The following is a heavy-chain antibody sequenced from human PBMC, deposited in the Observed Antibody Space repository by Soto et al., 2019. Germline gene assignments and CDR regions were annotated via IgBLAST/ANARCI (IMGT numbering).Heavy chain of an antibody. D-gene: IGHD4-17*01. J-gene: IGHJ3*01. CDR1: GFTFNNYG. V-gene: IGHV3-21*04. Sequence: GGSLRLSCVVSGFTFNNYGINWVRQAPGKGLEWVSTVSKSDYTYYSDSVKGRFTISRDNAKNTVSLQMNSLRVEDTAVYFCAKDPNGDYVGGFEFGGQGTMVTVS. CDR3: AKDPNGDYVGGFEF. CDR2: VSKSDYT.